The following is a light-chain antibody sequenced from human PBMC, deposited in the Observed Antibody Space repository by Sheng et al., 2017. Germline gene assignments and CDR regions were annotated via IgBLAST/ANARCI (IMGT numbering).Light chain of an antibody. V-gene: IGKV4-1*01. J-gene: IGKJ4*01. CDR2: WAS. Sequence: DIVMTQSPDSLAVSLGERATINCKSSQSILYNRNYLAWYQQKPGQPPKLLIYWASTRESGVPDRFSGSGSGTDFSLTIYNLQAEDVATYYCQQYYSNPVTFGGGTKVEIK. CDR1: QSILYNRNY. CDR3: QQYYSNPVT.